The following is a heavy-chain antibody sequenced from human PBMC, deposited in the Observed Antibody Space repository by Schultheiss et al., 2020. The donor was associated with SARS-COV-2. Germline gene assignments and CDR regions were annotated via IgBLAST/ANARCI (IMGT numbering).Heavy chain of an antibody. Sequence: GGSLRLSCAASGFTFSTYALSWVRQAPGKGLEWVSAISGSGRNTYHADSVKGRFTISRDNAKNTLYLEMHSLRAEDTAVYYCAKENGHVRNDDILTGPFDYWGQGTLVTVSS. V-gene: IGHV3-23*01. D-gene: IGHD3-9*01. CDR3: AKENGHVRNDDILTGPFDY. CDR1: GFTFSTYA. J-gene: IGHJ4*02. CDR2: ISGSGRNT.